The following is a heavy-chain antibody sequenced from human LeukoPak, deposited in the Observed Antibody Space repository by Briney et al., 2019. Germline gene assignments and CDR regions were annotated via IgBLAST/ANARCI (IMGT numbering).Heavy chain of an antibody. D-gene: IGHD1-1*01. CDR1: GFTFSTYW. Sequence: GGSLRLSCTASGFTFSTYWMHRVRQAPGKGLVWVSRINTDGSSTSYADSVKGRFTISRDNAKNTLYVQINGLRVEDTAVYYCARGGSIPFDNWGQGTLVTVSS. J-gene: IGHJ4*02. CDR3: ARGGSIPFDN. CDR2: INTDGSST. V-gene: IGHV3-74*01.